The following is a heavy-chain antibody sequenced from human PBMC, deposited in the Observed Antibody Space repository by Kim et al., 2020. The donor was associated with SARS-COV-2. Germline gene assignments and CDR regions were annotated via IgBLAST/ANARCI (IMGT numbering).Heavy chain of an antibody. J-gene: IGHJ4*02. CDR3: AKDTYSRERTFDY. V-gene: IGHV3-9*01. Sequence: YADSVKGRFTISRDNAKNSLYLQMNSLRAEDTALYYCAKDTYSRERTFDYWGQGTLVTVSS. D-gene: IGHD6-13*01.